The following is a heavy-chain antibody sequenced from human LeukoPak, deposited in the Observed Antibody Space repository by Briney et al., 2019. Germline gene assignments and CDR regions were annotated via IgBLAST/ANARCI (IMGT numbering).Heavy chain of an antibody. CDR1: GFTFSNSW. CDR2: INSDGRST. J-gene: IGHJ4*02. CDR3: ARDRYSSGWFGY. D-gene: IGHD6-19*01. Sequence: GGSLRLSCAASGFTFSNSWMHWVRQAPGKGLVWVSRINSDGRSTVYADSVKGRFTISRDNAKNTLYLQMNSLRDEDTAVYYCARDRYSSGWFGYWGQGALVTVSS. V-gene: IGHV3-74*01.